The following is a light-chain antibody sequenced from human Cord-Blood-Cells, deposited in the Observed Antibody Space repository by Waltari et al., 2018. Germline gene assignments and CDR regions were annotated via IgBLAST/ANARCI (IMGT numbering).Light chain of an antibody. CDR2: GAS. J-gene: IGKJ2*01. CDR3: QQYGSSLYT. Sequence: EIVLTQSPGTLSLSPGERAPLSCRASQSVSSSYLAWHQQKPGQAPRLLIYGASSRATGIPDRFSGSGSGTDFTLTISRLEPEDFAVYYCQQYGSSLYTFGQGTKLEIK. CDR1: QSVSSSY. V-gene: IGKV3-20*01.